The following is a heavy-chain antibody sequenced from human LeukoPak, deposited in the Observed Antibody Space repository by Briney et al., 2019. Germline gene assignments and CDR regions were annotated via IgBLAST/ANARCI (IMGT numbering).Heavy chain of an antibody. D-gene: IGHD3/OR15-3a*01. V-gene: IGHV4-59*08. J-gene: IGHJ2*01. CDR2: VSHDGTT. CDR1: GDSVTAYY. CDR3: ARLDCYDVAWSHDL. Sequence: PSETLTLTCSVSGDSVTAYYVNWIRQATGKGLEWIGYVSHDGTTNYTPSLRSRVVMSVDTANNTISLSLASVTAADTGVYYCARLDCYDVAWSHDLWGRGTLVTVS.